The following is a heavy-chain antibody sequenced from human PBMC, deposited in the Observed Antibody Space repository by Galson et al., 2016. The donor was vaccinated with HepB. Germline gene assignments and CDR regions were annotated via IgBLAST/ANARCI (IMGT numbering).Heavy chain of an antibody. J-gene: IGHJ4*02. CDR3: ARRHYSADSGGFAH. Sequence: PALVKPTQTLTLTCTFSGFSLPTRGMSVSWIRQPPGEALEWLARIDWDDDEFYSSSLKTRLTISKDTSKDQVVLSMTSVNPVDTATYYCARRHYSADSGGFAHWGQGILVTVSS. V-gene: IGHV2-70*17. D-gene: IGHD2-21*02. CDR1: GFSLPTRGMS. CDR2: IDWDDDE.